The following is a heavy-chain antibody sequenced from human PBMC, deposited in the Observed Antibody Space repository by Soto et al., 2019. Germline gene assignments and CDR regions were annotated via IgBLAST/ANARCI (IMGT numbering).Heavy chain of an antibody. V-gene: IGHV1-18*01. CDR2: ISAYNDHT. J-gene: IGHJ4*02. Sequence: QVQLVQSGTEVKKPGASVKVSCKASGYIMTTYGVSWVRQAPGQGLEWVGWISAYNDHTNYAQKFQGRVTMTTDTSTSTAYMDLRSLRSDDTAVYYCARGTYFDYWGQGTLVTVSS. CDR3: ARGTYFDY. CDR1: GYIMTTYG. D-gene: IGHD1-1*01.